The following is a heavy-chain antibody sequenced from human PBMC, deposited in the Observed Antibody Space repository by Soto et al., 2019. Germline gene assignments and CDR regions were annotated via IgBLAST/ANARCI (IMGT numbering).Heavy chain of an antibody. CDR3: TRQGCTSTSCFSQLDS. CDR1: GFTFSDYY. D-gene: IGHD2-2*01. J-gene: IGHJ4*02. V-gene: IGHV3-11*06. Sequence: PGGSLRLSCAASGFTFSDYYMSWIRQAPGKGLEWVSYISSSSSFTNYAESVKGRFTISRDNGKNSLYLQLSSLRAEDTAVYYCTRQGCTSTSCFSQLDSWGQGTLVTVPS. CDR2: ISSSSSFT.